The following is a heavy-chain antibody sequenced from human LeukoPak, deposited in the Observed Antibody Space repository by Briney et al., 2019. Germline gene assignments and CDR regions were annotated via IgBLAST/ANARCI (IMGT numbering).Heavy chain of an antibody. Sequence: SQTLSLTCTVSGGSISSGGYYWSRIRQHPGKGLEWIGYIYYSGSTYYNPSLKSRVTISVDTSKNQFSLKLSSVTAADTAVYYCARGGLFDGANFDYWGQGTLVTVSS. D-gene: IGHD4-17*01. V-gene: IGHV4-31*03. J-gene: IGHJ4*02. CDR3: ARGGLFDGANFDY. CDR2: IYYSGST. CDR1: GGSISSGGYY.